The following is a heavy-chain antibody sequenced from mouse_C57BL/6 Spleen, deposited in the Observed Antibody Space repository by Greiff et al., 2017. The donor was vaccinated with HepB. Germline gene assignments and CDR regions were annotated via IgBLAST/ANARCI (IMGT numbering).Heavy chain of an antibody. CDR1: GPSITSGYY. CDR3: ARVYGSFYAMDY. CDR2: ISYDGSN. D-gene: IGHD1-1*01. V-gene: IGHV3-6*01. J-gene: IGHJ4*01. Sequence: LQESGPLLFQPSQPPSLTCSVTGPSITSGYYRNWIRQFPGNKLEWMGYISYDGSNNYNPSLKNRISMTRGTSKNQFFLKLNSVTTEDTATYYCARVYGSFYAMDYWGQGTSVTVSS.